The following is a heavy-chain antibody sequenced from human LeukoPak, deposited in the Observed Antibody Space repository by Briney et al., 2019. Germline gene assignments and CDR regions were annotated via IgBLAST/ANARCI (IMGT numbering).Heavy chain of an antibody. J-gene: IGHJ6*02. CDR2: IKSETDGGTT. CDR3: TTDRHRVTIFGVVRMDV. D-gene: IGHD3-3*01. CDR1: GFTFSNAW. Sequence: GGSLRLSCAASGFTFSNAWMNWVRQAPGKGLEWVGRIKSETDGGTTDYAAPVKGRFTISRDDSKNTLYLQMNSLKTEDTAVYYCTTDRHRVTIFGVVRMDVWGQGTTVTVSS. V-gene: IGHV3-15*07.